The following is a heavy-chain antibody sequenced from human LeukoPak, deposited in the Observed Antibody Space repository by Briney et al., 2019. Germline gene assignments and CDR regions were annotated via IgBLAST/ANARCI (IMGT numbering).Heavy chain of an antibody. J-gene: IGHJ6*03. D-gene: IGHD2-21*02. CDR3: ARTGDPGGYYYYYYMDV. Sequence: SETLSLTCAVYGGSFSGYYWSWIRQPPGKGLEWIGEISHSGSTNYNPSLKSRVTISADTSKNQLSLKLSSVTAADTSVYYCARTGDPGGYYYYYYMDVWGKGTTVTVSS. CDR2: ISHSGST. V-gene: IGHV4-34*01. CDR1: GGSFSGYY.